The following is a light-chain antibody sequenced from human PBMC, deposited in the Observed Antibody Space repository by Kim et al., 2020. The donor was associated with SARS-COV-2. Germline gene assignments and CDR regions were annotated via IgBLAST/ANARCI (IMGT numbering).Light chain of an antibody. J-gene: IGKJ5*01. V-gene: IGKV1-17*01. CDR3: LQHSTYPIT. CDR2: GAS. Sequence: ASVGDRVTITFRASQDIRNDLGWYQQNPGRAPRRLIYGASSLQSGVPSRCSGSGSGTEFTLAISSVQPEDFATYFCLQHSTYPITFGQGTRLEIK. CDR1: QDIRND.